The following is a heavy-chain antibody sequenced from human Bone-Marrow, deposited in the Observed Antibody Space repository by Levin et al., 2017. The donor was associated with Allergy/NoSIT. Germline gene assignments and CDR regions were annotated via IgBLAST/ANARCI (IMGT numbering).Heavy chain of an antibody. Sequence: SCSLSGDSLSSGGYYWTWIRHHPGKGLEWIGYIYYTGSTFYNPSLKSRVTISVDTSKNQFSLNLTSVTAADAAVYYCARDRSGSYYGLDVWGQGTTVTVSS. J-gene: IGHJ6*02. CDR2: IYYTGST. V-gene: IGHV4-31*03. CDR3: ARDRSGSYYGLDV. CDR1: GDSLSSGGYY. D-gene: IGHD3-10*01.